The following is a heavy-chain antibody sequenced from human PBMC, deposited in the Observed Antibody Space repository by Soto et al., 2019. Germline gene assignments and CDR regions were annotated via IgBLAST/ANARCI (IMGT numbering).Heavy chain of an antibody. V-gene: IGHV4-34*01. CDR3: ARLFWPGLGGSYCLYCLVV. CDR2: INHSGST. Sequence: PSQTLSLTCAVYAGSFSRYYWSWIRQPPGKGLEWIGEINHSGSTNYNPSLKSRVTISVDTSKNQSSLKLSSVTAADTAVYYRARLFWPGLGGSYCLYCLVVGGPGTTVAVSS. J-gene: IGHJ6*02. CDR1: AGSFSRYY. D-gene: IGHD3-9*01.